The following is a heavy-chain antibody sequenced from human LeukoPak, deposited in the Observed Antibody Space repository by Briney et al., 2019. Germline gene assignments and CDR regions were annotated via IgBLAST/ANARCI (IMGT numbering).Heavy chain of an antibody. D-gene: IGHD2-2*01. V-gene: IGHV3-64*01. Sequence: GGSLRLSCAASGFTFSTYDMHWVRQAPGKGLEYVSSISSDGSSTYYAKSVKGRFTISRDISKNTLYLQMGSLRAEDMAVYYCARGHYCGSTSCYAFDYWGQGTLVTVSS. CDR3: ARGHYCGSTSCYAFDY. J-gene: IGHJ4*02. CDR2: ISSDGSST. CDR1: GFTFSTYD.